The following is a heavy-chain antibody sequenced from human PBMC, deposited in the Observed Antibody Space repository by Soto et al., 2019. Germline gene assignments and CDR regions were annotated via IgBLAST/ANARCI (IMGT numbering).Heavy chain of an antibody. J-gene: IGHJ4*02. D-gene: IGHD3-22*01. Sequence: GGSLRLSCAASGFTFRNYAMNWVRQAPGKGLEWVSGISVSGGSTYYADSVKGRFTVSRDNFKNTVFLQMNSLRAEDTAVYFCAKGMYYYDSSGYRLFDYWGQGTLATVSS. CDR1: GFTFRNYA. CDR2: ISVSGGST. CDR3: AKGMYYYDSSGYRLFDY. V-gene: IGHV3-23*01.